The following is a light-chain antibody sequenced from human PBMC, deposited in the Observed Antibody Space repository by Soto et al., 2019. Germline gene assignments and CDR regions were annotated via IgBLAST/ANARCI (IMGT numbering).Light chain of an antibody. Sequence: EIVLTQSPGTLSLSPGDRATLSCRASQTVRNNYLAWYQQKPGQAPRLLIYDASSRATGIPDRFSGGGSGTDFTLTISRLEPEDFAVYYCQQFTSYPLTFGGGTKVYIK. CDR1: QTVRNNY. CDR2: DAS. V-gene: IGKV3-20*01. CDR3: QQFTSYPLT. J-gene: IGKJ4*01.